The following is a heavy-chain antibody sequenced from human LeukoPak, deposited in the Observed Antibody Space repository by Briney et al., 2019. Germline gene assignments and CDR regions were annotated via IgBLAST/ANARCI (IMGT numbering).Heavy chain of an antibody. Sequence: ASVKVSCKASRYTFTSYDINWVRQATGQGLEWMGWMNPNSGNTGYAQKFQGRVTMTRNTSISTAYMELSSLRSEDTAVYYCARVLPAWATYYYDSSGYYTFDYWGQGTLVTVSS. D-gene: IGHD3-22*01. V-gene: IGHV1-8*01. CDR2: MNPNSGNT. CDR1: RYTFTSYD. CDR3: ARVLPAWATYYYDSSGYYTFDY. J-gene: IGHJ4*02.